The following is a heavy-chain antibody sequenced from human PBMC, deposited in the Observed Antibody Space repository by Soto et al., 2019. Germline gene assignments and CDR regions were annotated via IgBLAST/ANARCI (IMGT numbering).Heavy chain of an antibody. Sequence: SETLSLTCTVSGGSISSYYWSWIRQPAGKGLEWIGRIYTSGSTNYNPSLKSRVTMSVDTSKNQFSLKLSSVTAADTAVYYCARGGIVGATTTFDAFDIWGQGTMVTISS. V-gene: IGHV4-4*07. CDR2: IYTSGST. CDR3: ARGGIVGATTTFDAFDI. J-gene: IGHJ3*02. D-gene: IGHD1-26*01. CDR1: GGSISSYY.